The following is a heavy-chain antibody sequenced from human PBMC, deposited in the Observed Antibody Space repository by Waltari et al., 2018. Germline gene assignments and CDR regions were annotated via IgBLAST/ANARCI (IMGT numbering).Heavy chain of an antibody. V-gene: IGHV3-7*01. Sequence: EVQLVESGGGWVQPGGSLRLSCAASGCTLSSYWMSWVRQAPGKGLEWVANIMTDGSEEYYVDSVRGRFTISRDNAKNSLFLQMNSLRPEDTAVYYCARDQWFAFDIWGQGTMVTVSS. D-gene: IGHD3-22*01. J-gene: IGHJ3*02. CDR2: IMTDGSEE. CDR3: ARDQWFAFDI. CDR1: GCTLSSYW.